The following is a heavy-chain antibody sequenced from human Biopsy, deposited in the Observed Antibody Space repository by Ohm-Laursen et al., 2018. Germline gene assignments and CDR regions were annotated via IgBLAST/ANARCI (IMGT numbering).Heavy chain of an antibody. CDR3: AADSGSGSHFRFDY. D-gene: IGHD3-10*01. CDR2: INPNSGDT. J-gene: IGHJ4*02. CDR1: GYTFTGYY. V-gene: IGHV1-2*02. Sequence: SSVKVSCNASGYTFTGYYLHWVRQAPGQGLEWMGWINPNSGDTNYAQKFQGRVTMTRDTSTSTAYMDLSSLRSEDTAVYYCAADSGSGSHFRFDYWGQGALVSVSS.